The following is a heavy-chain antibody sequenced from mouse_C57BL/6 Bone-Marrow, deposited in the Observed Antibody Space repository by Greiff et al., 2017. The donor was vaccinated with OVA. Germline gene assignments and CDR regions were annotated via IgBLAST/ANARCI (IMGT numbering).Heavy chain of an antibody. V-gene: IGHV1-58*01. CDR3: ATSFYYNAMDY. CDR2: IYIGNGYT. CDR1: GYTFKRDG. D-gene: IGHD2-1*01. Sequence: EVQLQQSGAELVRPGSSVKMSCKTSGYTFKRDGINWVKQRPGQGLEWIGYIYIGNGYTEYNDTFKGKATLTSDTSSSTAYMQLSSLTSEDSAIYFCATSFYYNAMDYWGQGTSVTVSS. J-gene: IGHJ4*01.